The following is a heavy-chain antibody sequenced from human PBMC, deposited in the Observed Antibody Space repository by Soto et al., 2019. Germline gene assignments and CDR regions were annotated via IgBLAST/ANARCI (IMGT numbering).Heavy chain of an antibody. V-gene: IGHV1-18*01. CDR2: ISAYNGNT. J-gene: IGHJ4*02. Sequence: ASVKVSCKASGYTFTSYGISWVRQAPGQGLEWMGWISAYNGNTNYAQKLQGRVTMTTDTSTSTAYMELRSLRSDDTAVYYCARSRAVAGPFDYWGQGSLVTVSS. CDR3: ARSRAVAGPFDY. CDR1: GYTFTSYG. D-gene: IGHD6-19*01.